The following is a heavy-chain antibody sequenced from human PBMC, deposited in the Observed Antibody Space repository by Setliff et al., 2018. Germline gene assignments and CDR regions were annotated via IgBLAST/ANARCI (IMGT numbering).Heavy chain of an antibody. CDR1: GFTFSDYY. Sequence: LRLSCAASGFTFSDYYMSWIRQAPGKGLEWVSYISSSGSTIYYADSVKGRFTIPRDNAKNSLYLQMNSLRAEDTAVYYCTREAPRQGDYYMDVWGKGTTVTVSS. CDR3: TREAPRQGDYYMDV. J-gene: IGHJ6*03. V-gene: IGHV3-11*04. CDR2: ISSSGSTI.